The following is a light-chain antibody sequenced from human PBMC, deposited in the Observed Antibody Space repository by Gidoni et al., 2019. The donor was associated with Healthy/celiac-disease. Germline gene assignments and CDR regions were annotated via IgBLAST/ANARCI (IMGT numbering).Light chain of an antibody. CDR2: KAS. CDR3: QQYNSNPWT. J-gene: IGKJ1*01. Sequence: DIQMTQSPSTLSASVGDRVTITCRASQSISSWLDWYQQKPGKAPKLLIYKASSLESGVPSRFSGGGSGTEFTLTISSLQPDDFATYYCQQYNSNPWTFGQGTKVEIK. V-gene: IGKV1-5*03. CDR1: QSISSW.